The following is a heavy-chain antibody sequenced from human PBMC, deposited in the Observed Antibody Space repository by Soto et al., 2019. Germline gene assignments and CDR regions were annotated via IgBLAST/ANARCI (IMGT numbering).Heavy chain of an antibody. V-gene: IGHV3-21*01. CDR3: VRHTCPVDCYSLGY. J-gene: IGHJ4*02. Sequence: GGSLRLSCAASGFTFSSYSMNWVRQAPGKGLEWVSSISRSSDAIFYGDSVKGRFIISRDNAENSLYLQMNSLRAEDTAVYYCVRHTCPVDCYSLGYWGLGTLVTVPQ. CDR1: GFTFSSYS. CDR2: ISRSSDAI. D-gene: IGHD2-21*02.